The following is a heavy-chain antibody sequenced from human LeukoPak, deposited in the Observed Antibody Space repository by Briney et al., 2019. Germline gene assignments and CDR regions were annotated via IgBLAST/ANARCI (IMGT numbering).Heavy chain of an antibody. Sequence: PGGSLRLSCAASGFTFSSYSMNWVRQAPGKGLEWVSSISSSSSYIYYADSVKGRFTISRDNAKNSLYLQMNSLRAEDTAVYYCASAGPTMVRGVNWGQGTLVTVS. D-gene: IGHD3-10*01. CDR2: ISSSSSYI. J-gene: IGHJ4*02. CDR3: ASAGPTMVRGVN. V-gene: IGHV3-21*01. CDR1: GFTFSSYS.